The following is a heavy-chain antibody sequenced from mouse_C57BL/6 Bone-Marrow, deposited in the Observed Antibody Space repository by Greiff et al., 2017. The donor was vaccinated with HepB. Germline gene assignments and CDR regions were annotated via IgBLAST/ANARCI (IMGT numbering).Heavy chain of an antibody. V-gene: IGHV1-5*01. CDR1: GYTFTSYW. CDR2: IYPGNSDT. Sequence: EVQLQQSGPVLARPGASVKMSCKTSGYTFTSYWTHWVKQRPGQGLEWIGAIYPGNSDTSYNQKFKGKAKLTAVTSASTAYMELSSLTNEDSAVYYFTVPPYYYGSSYWYFDVWGTGTTVTVSS. D-gene: IGHD1-1*01. J-gene: IGHJ1*03. CDR3: TVPPYYYGSSYWYFDV.